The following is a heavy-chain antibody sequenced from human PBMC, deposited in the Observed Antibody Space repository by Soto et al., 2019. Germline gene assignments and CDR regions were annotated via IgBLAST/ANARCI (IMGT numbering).Heavy chain of an antibody. D-gene: IGHD3-22*01. V-gene: IGHV5-51*01. CDR1: GYSFTSYW. CDR3: ARGDLYYYDSSGYFFDY. CDR2: IYPGDSDT. Sequence: GESLKISCXGSGYSFTSYWIGWVRQMPGKGLEWMGIIYPGDSDTRYSPSFQGQVTTSADKSISTAYLQWSSLKASDTAMYYCARGDLYYYDSSGYFFDYWGQGTLVTVSS. J-gene: IGHJ4*02.